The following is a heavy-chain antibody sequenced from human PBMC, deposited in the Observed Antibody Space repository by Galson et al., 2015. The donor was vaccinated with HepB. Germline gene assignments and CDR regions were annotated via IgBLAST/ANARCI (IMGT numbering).Heavy chain of an antibody. Sequence: ETLSLTCAVSGGSISINYWWTWVRQPPGKGLEWIGEIYHSGSTNYNPSLKSRLTVSVDKSKNQFSLKLSSVPAADTAVYYCARGNYYVSGTYYKSANFDYWGQGSLVTVSS. V-gene: IGHV4-4*02. D-gene: IGHD3-10*01. CDR2: IYHSGST. CDR3: ARGNYYVSGTYYKSANFDY. J-gene: IGHJ4*02. CDR1: GGSISINYW.